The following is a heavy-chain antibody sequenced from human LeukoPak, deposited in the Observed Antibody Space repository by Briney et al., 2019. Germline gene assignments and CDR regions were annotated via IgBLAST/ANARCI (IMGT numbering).Heavy chain of an antibody. D-gene: IGHD7-27*01. CDR2: IYTSGST. J-gene: IGHJ4*02. Sequence: MPSETLSLTCTVSGGSISGYYWSWIRQPAGKGLEWIGRIYTSGSTNYNPSLKSRVTMSVDTSKNQFSLKLSSVTAADTAVYYCARDAPSATGELDYWGQGTLVTVSS. CDR1: GGSISGYY. V-gene: IGHV4-4*07. CDR3: ARDAPSATGELDY.